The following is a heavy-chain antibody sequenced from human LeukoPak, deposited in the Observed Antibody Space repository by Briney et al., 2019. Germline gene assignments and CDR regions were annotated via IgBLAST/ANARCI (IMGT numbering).Heavy chain of an antibody. CDR2: ISINGETT. CDR1: GFCVNGFG. J-gene: IGHJ1*01. Sequence: GGSLRLSCAVSGFCVNGFGMSWVRQAPGEGLEWISAISINGETTWYADSVKGRFIISRDNSKNALYLQLSSLRVEDTAVYYCAQGFSSGWYPNWGQGSL. D-gene: IGHD6-19*01. CDR3: AQGFSSGWYPN. V-gene: IGHV3-23*01.